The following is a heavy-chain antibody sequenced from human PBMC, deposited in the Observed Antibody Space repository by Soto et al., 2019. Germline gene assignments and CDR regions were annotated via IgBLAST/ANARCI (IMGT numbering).Heavy chain of an antibody. J-gene: IGHJ5*02. CDR3: AHTFWSAYYRWFDP. Sequence: SGRSLVNPTQTLTLTFTFSGFSLSTSGLGVGWMRQPPGKALEWLALICWDDDQRYSPSLKSRLTITKDTSKKHVVITMTNTDPVDTGKYYCAHTFWSAYYRWFDPWAQGTLVPVSS. D-gene: IGHD3-3*01. V-gene: IGHV2-5*02. CDR1: GFSLSTSGLG. CDR2: ICWDDDQ.